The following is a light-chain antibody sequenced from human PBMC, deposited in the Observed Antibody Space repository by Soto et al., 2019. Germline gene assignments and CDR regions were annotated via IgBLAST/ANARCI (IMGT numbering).Light chain of an antibody. CDR2: SVS. Sequence: EIVLTQSPGPLSLSPVEIATLTCGASQSVGSDLAWYQQKPGQTPRLLIYSVSSRATGIPDRFSGSGPGTDFTLTISRLEPEDFAMYYCLHHGSSLWTFGQGTKV. CDR3: LHHGSSLWT. CDR1: QSVGSD. V-gene: IGKV3-20*01. J-gene: IGKJ1*01.